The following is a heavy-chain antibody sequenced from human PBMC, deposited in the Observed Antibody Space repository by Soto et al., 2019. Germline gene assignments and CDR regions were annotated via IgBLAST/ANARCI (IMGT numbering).Heavy chain of an antibody. CDR1: GFNFSEHY. J-gene: IGHJ6*02. CDR3: ARDDTYYDILTGFYYYYGMDV. CDR2: TRNKANSYTT. Sequence: ALTLSCAASGFNFSEHYIDWVRSDTGKGLEWVDRTRNKANSYTTEYAASVKGRFTISRDDSKNSLYLQMNSLKTEDTAVYYCARDDTYYDILTGFYYYYGMDVWGQGTTVTVSS. D-gene: IGHD3-9*01. V-gene: IGHV3-72*01.